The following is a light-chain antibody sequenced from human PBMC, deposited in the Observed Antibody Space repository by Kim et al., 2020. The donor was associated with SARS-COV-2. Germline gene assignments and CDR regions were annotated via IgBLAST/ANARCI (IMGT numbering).Light chain of an antibody. V-gene: IGKV1-8*01. CDR1: QVISSY. CDR3: QQYYSYPRT. J-gene: IGKJ1*01. CDR2: AAS. Sequence: ASTGDRVPITCRSSQVISSYLAWYQQKPGKAPKLLIYAASTLQSGVPSRFSGSGSGTDFTLTISCLQSEDFATYYCQQYYSYPRTFVQGTKVDI.